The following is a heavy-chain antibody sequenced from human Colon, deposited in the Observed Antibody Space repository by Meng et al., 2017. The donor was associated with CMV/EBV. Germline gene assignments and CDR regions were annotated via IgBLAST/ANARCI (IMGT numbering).Heavy chain of an antibody. J-gene: IGHJ5*02. CDR1: GYSFTDYY. Sequence: ASVKVSCKASGYSFTDYYLHWVRQAPGQGLEWMGWINPNGGGTDYAQEFQDRVTLTRDTSVNTAYLEVRRLTSDDTAVYYCARVKCGTTSCSQGLDPWGQGTLVTVSS. CDR3: ARVKCGTTSCSQGLDP. V-gene: IGHV1-2*02. D-gene: IGHD2-2*01. CDR2: INPNGGGT.